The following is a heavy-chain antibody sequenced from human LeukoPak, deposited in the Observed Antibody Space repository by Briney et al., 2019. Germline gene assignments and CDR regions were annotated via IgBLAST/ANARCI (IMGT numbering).Heavy chain of an antibody. D-gene: IGHD5/OR15-5a*01. CDR1: GGXITSNY. J-gene: IGHJ6*02. CDR3: AREVSPSDHYYYYGVDV. Sequence: SETLSLTCTVSGGXITSNYWSWIRQPPGKGLEWIGYAYYNGRANYNPSLKSRLTISVDTSKNQFSLNLSSVTAADTAVYYCAREVSPSDHYYYYGVDVWGRGTTVTVSS. CDR2: AYYNGRA. V-gene: IGHV4-59*01.